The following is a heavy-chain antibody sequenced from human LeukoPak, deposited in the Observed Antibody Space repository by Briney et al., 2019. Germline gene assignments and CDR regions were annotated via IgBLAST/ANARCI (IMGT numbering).Heavy chain of an antibody. CDR3: AMKFARDYYYMDV. CDR2: ITSNGDNT. D-gene: IGHD3-10*01. V-gene: IGHV3-20*04. CDR1: GFSFDEYG. Sequence: GGSLRLSCVVSGFSFDEYGMSWVRQPPGKGPEWVSDITSNGDNTGYADSVKGRLTISSDNAKNSLTLQMNSLRPEDTALYYCAMKFARDYYYMDVWGKGTTVTVSS. J-gene: IGHJ6*03.